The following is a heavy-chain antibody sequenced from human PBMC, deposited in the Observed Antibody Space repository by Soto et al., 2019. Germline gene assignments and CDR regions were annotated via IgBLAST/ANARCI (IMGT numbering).Heavy chain of an antibody. D-gene: IGHD3-22*01. V-gene: IGHV1-46*01. CDR2: INPSGGST. CDR1: GYTFTSYY. Sequence: ASVKVSCKASGYTFTSYYMHWVRQAPGQGLEWMGIINPSGGSTSYAQKFQGGVTMTRDTSTSTVYMELSSLRSEDTAVYYCASGGSSGYSLDYWGQGTLVTVSS. J-gene: IGHJ4*02. CDR3: ASGGSSGYSLDY.